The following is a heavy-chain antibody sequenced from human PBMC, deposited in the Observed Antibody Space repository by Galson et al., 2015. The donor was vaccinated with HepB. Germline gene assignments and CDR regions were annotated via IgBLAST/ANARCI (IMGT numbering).Heavy chain of an antibody. CDR1: GFNFSGSA. V-gene: IGHV3-73*01. CDR3: TRLGDPSGYSSA. D-gene: IGHD6-25*01. J-gene: IGHJ5*02. Sequence: LRHSCAASGFNFSGSAMHWVRQTSGKGLEWVGRIGSTDNNYATAYAESVKGRFSISRDDSKNTAFQQMTSLKTEDTAVYYCTRLGDPSGYSSAWGQGTLVTVSS. CDR2: IGSTDNNYAT.